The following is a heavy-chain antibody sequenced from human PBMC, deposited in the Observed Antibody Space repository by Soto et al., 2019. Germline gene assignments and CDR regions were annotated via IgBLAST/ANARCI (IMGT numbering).Heavy chain of an antibody. CDR3: ARGDKGGFDL. V-gene: IGHV3-74*01. CDR1: GFTFNYYW. Sequence: EVQLVESEGGLVQWGGSLRLSCAASGFTFNYYWMHWVRQAPGQGLVWVSHIHSDGSSTTYADSVKGRFTISRDNAKNTLYLQMNSLRDEDTAVYYCARGDKGGFDLWGQGTTVTVSS. J-gene: IGHJ3*01. CDR2: IHSDGSST. D-gene: IGHD2-21*02.